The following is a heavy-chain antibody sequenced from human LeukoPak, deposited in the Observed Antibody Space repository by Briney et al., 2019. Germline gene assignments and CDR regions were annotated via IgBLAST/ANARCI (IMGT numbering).Heavy chain of an antibody. D-gene: IGHD2-15*01. J-gene: IGHJ4*02. V-gene: IGHV1-69*04. CDR1: VGTFSSYA. CDR2: IIPILGIA. Sequence: SVKVSCKASVGTFSSYAISWVRQAPGQGLEWMGRIIPILGIANYAQKFQGRVTITADKSTSTAYMELSSLRSEDTAVYYCARDIQVRGYCSGGSCYADYWGQGTLVTVSS. CDR3: ARDIQVRGYCSGGSCYADY.